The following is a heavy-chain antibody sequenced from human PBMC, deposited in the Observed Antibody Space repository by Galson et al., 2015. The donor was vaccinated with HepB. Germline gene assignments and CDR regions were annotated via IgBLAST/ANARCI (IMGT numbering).Heavy chain of an antibody. J-gene: IGHJ6*03. CDR3: AKRHNLYYYYMDV. V-gene: IGHV3-30*18. CDR2: ISYDGSNK. D-gene: IGHD1-1*01. CDR1: GFTFSSYG. Sequence: SLRLSCAASGFTFSSYGMHWVRQAPGKGLEWVAVISYDGSNKYYADSVKGRFTISRDNSKNTLYLQMNSLRAEDTAVYYCAKRHNLYYYYMDVWGKGTTVTVSS.